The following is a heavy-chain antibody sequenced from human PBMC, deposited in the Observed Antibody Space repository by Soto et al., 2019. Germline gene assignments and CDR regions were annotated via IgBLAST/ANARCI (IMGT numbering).Heavy chain of an antibody. J-gene: IGHJ4*02. D-gene: IGHD4-17*01. Sequence: GGSLRLSCAASGFTFSSYAMSWVRQAPGKGLEWVSAISGSGGSTYYADSVKGRFTISRDNSKNTLYLQMNSLRAEDTAVYYCAKSRQRPPTSYYGDFGAENNDYWGQGTLVTVSS. CDR1: GFTFSSYA. CDR3: AKSRQRPPTSYYGDFGAENNDY. CDR2: ISGSGGST. V-gene: IGHV3-23*01.